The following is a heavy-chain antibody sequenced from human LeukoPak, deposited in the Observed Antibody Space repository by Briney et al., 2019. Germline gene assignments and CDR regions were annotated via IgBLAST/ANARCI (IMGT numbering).Heavy chain of an antibody. CDR2: TYYRSKWYN. CDR1: GDGVSSNSAA. Sequence: SQTLSLTCAISGDGVSSNSAAWNWIRQSPSRGLEWLGRTYYRSKWYNDYAVSVKSRIIINPDTSKNQFSLQLNSVTPEDTAVYYCARVKWRGPTSSGWLDYWGQGTLVTVSS. V-gene: IGHV6-1*01. D-gene: IGHD6-19*01. CDR3: ARVKWRGPTSSGWLDY. J-gene: IGHJ4*02.